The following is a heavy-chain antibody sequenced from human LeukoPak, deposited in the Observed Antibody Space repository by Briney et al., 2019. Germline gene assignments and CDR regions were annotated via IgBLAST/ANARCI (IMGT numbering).Heavy chain of an antibody. CDR3: ARVAARPGWYYYYMDV. CDR2: IYYSGST. D-gene: IGHD6-6*01. V-gene: IGHV4-59*11. Sequence: SETLSLTCTVSGGSISSHYWSWIRQPPGKGLEWIGYIYYSGSTNYNPSLKSRVTISVDTSKNQFSLKLSSVTAADTAVYYCARVAARPGWYYYYMDVWGKGTTATVSS. CDR1: GGSISSHY. J-gene: IGHJ6*03.